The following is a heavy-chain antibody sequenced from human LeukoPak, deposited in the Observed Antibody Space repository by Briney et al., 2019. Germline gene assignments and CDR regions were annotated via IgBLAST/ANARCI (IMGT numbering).Heavy chain of an antibody. CDR3: AIQIVVVTAFDY. D-gene: IGHD3-22*01. J-gene: IGHJ4*02. CDR1: GYTFTGYY. V-gene: IGHV1-2*06. CDR2: INPNSGGT. Sequence: ASVKVSCKASGYTFTGYYMHGVRQAPGQAREWMGRINPNSGGTNYAQNFQGRVTVTRDTSISTAYMELSRLRSDDTAVYYCAIQIVVVTAFDYWGQGTLVTVSS.